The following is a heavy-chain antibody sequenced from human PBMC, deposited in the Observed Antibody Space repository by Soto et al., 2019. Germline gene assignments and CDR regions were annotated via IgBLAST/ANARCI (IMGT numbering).Heavy chain of an antibody. CDR1: GFTFSSYA. J-gene: IGHJ4*02. D-gene: IGHD3-3*01. V-gene: IGHV3-23*01. Sequence: EVQLLESGGGLVQPGGSLRLSCAASGFTFSSYAMSWVRQAPGKGLEWVSAISGSGGSTYYADSVKGRFTISRDNSKNTLYLQMNSLRAEDTAVYYCAKDWERGYDFWSGYYFDYWGQGTLVTVSS. CDR3: AKDWERGYDFWSGYYFDY. CDR2: ISGSGGST.